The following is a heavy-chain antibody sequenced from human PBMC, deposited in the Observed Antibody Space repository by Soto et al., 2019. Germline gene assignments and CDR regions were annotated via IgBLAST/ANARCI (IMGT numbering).Heavy chain of an antibody. V-gene: IGHV4-4*07. Sequence: SETLSLTCTVSGGSISSYYWSWIRQPAGKGLEWIGRIYTSGSTNYNPSLKSRVTMSVDTSKNQFSLKLSSVTAADTAVYYCARTQYSGSYYSPGMDVWGQGTTVTVS. CDR2: IYTSGST. D-gene: IGHD1-26*01. J-gene: IGHJ6*02. CDR1: GGSISSYY. CDR3: ARTQYSGSYYSPGMDV.